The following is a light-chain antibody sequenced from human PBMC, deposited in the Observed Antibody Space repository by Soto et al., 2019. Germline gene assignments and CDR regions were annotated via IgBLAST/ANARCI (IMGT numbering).Light chain of an antibody. CDR3: SSFTSSSTVV. J-gene: IGLJ2*01. CDR1: SSDVGIYKY. V-gene: IGLV2-14*01. CDR2: EVA. Sequence: QSALTQPASVSGSPGQSITISCTGTSSDVGIYKYVSWYQQPPGKAPNLMIYEVAHRPSGVSNRFSGSKSGNTASLTISGLQAEDEADYYCSSFTSSSTVVFGGGTKLTVL.